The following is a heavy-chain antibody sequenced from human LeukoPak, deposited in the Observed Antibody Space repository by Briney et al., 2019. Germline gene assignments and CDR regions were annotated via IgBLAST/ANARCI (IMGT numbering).Heavy chain of an antibody. CDR1: GGSVGSSSFH. CDR3: ARLDYGGRSVRWYFDY. J-gene: IGHJ4*02. V-gene: IGHV4-39*01. CDR2: IYCTGAT. Sequence: ASETLSLTCTVSGGSVGSSSFHWGWIRQPPGKGLEWIGNIYCTGATSYNPSLKSRVTISVDTSKNQFSLRVNSVTAADTAVYYCARLDYGGRSVRWYFDYWGQGNLVTVSS. D-gene: IGHD4-23*01.